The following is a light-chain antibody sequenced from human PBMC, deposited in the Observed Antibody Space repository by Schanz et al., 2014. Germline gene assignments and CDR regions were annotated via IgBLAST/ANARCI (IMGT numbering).Light chain of an antibody. Sequence: EMVMTQSPATLSVSPGERATLSCRASQTVSNYLAWYQQKPGQAPRLLIYDASNRATGIPARFSGSGSGTDFTLTISSLEPEDFAVYYCQHRGNWPPLTFGGGTKVEIK. V-gene: IGKV3-11*01. CDR3: QHRGNWPPLT. J-gene: IGKJ4*01. CDR2: DAS. CDR1: QTVSNY.